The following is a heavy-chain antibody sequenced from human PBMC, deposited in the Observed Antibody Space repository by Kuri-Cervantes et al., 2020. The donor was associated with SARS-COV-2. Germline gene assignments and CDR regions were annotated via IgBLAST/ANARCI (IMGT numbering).Heavy chain of an antibody. D-gene: IGHD6-19*01. V-gene: IGHV4-4*02. J-gene: IGHJ3*02. Sequence: GSLRLSCAASGITFSSYAMTWVRQAPGKGLEWIGEINHSGSTNYNPSLKSRVTISVDTSKNQFSLKLSSVTAADTAVYYCARDPPPDSSGWYSAFDIWGQGTMVTVSS. CDR2: INHSGST. CDR3: ARDPPPDSSGWYSAFDI. CDR1: GITFSSYA.